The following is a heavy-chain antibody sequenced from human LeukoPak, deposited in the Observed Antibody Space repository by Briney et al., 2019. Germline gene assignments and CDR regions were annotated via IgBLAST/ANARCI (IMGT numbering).Heavy chain of an antibody. J-gene: IGHJ5*02. D-gene: IGHD1-26*01. V-gene: IGHV1-18*01. CDR3: ARGGIVGVNNWFDP. Sequence: GASVKVSCKASGYTFTSYDITWVRQAPGQGLEWVGWISGYNGNTNYAQKLQGRVTMTKDTSTSTAYMELRSLRSDDTAVYYCARGGIVGVNNWFDPWGQGTLVTVSS. CDR1: GYTFTSYD. CDR2: ISGYNGNT.